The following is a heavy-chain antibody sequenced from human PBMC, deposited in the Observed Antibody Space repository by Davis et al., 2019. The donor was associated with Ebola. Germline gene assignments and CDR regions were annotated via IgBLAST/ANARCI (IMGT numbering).Heavy chain of an antibody. J-gene: IGHJ4*02. V-gene: IGHV4-4*02. D-gene: IGHD3-10*01. CDR3: ATSAGMIAATPTQNDY. CDR1: GDSISSKTW. CDR2: IYHSGNT. Sequence: MPSETLSLTCAVSGDSISSKTWWTWVRQPPGKGLEWIGEIYHSGNTNYSPSLKSRVTISVDTSMNQFSLRLKSVTAADTAVYYCATSAGMIAATPTQNDYWGQGALVTVSS.